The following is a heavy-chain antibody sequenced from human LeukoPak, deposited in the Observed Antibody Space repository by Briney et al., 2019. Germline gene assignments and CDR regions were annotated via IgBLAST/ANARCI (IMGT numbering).Heavy chain of an antibody. CDR2: INPSGGST. D-gene: IGHD6-19*01. V-gene: IGHV1-46*01. CDR3: AGAVAEHQFDY. Sequence: ASVKVSCKASGYTFTSYYMHWVRQAPGQGLEWMGIINPSGGSTSYAQKFQGRVTMTRDMSTSTVYMELSSLRSEDTAVHYCAGAVAEHQFDYWGQGTLVTVSS. CDR1: GYTFTSYY. J-gene: IGHJ4*02.